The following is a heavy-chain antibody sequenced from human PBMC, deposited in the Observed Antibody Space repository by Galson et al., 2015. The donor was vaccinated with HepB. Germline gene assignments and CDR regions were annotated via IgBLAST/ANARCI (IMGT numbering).Heavy chain of an antibody. CDR3: ARGRLVRGVTNWFDP. CDR2: INPNSGGT. V-gene: IGHV1-2*06. CDR1: GYTFTGYY. J-gene: IGHJ5*02. D-gene: IGHD3-10*01. Sequence: SVKVSCKASGYTFTGYYMHWVRRAPGQGLEWMGRINPNSGGTNYAQKFQGRVTMTRDTSISTAYMELSRLRSDDTAVYYCARGRLVRGVTNWFDPWGQGTLLTVSS.